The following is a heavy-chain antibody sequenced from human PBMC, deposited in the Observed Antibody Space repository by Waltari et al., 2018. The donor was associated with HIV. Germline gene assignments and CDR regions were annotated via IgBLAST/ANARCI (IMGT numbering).Heavy chain of an antibody. CDR1: GYTFSMYG. V-gene: IGHV1-18*01. Sequence: QVQLVQSGAEVKKPGASVKVSCKTSGYTFSMYGITWVRQAPGQGLEWMGWISAYNGNTNYAQKLQGRDTMTTDTSTSIAYMELRSLRSDDTAVYYCARVDQYGDYYFDYWGQGTLVTVSS. D-gene: IGHD4-17*01. CDR3: ARVDQYGDYYFDY. CDR2: ISAYNGNT. J-gene: IGHJ4*02.